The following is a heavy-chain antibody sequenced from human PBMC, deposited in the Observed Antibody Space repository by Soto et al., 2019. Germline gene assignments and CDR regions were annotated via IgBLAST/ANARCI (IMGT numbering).Heavy chain of an antibody. CDR3: AKDHDEDFGYDLDYFDY. CDR1: GFTFSSYW. J-gene: IGHJ4*02. V-gene: IGHV3-7*03. D-gene: IGHD5-12*01. CDR2: IKQDGSEK. Sequence: GGSLRLSCAASGFTFSSYWMSWVRQAPGKGLEWVANIKQDGSEKYYVDSVKGRFTISRDNAKNSLYLQMNSLRAEDTAFYYCAKDHDEDFGYDLDYFDYWGQGTLVTV.